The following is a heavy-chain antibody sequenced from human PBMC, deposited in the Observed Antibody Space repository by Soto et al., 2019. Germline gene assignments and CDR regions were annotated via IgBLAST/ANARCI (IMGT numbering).Heavy chain of an antibody. Sequence: SETLSLTCSVSGGSISSSGYYWGWIRQPPGKGLEWIGSIYYSGSTYYNPSLKSRVTISVDTSKNQFSLKLSSVTAADTAVYYCARHPPIPCGQWLVVLPWFDPWGQGTLVTVS. CDR1: GGSISSSGYY. V-gene: IGHV4-39*01. J-gene: IGHJ5*02. CDR2: IYYSGST. D-gene: IGHD6-19*01. CDR3: ARHPPIPCGQWLVVLPWFDP.